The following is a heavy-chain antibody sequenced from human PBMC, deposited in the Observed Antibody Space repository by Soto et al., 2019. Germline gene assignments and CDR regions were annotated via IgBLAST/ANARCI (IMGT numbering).Heavy chain of an antibody. CDR2: IYYSGST. D-gene: IGHD5-12*01. V-gene: IGHV4-59*08. CDR1: GGSISSYY. CDR3: AVDIVATIPRDYYYYMDV. J-gene: IGHJ6*03. Sequence: PSETLSLTCTVSGGSISSYYWSWIRQPPGKGLEWIGYIYYSGSTNYNPSLKSRVTISVDTSKNQFSLKLSSVTAADTAVYYCAVDIVATIPRDYYYYMDVWGKGTTVTVSS.